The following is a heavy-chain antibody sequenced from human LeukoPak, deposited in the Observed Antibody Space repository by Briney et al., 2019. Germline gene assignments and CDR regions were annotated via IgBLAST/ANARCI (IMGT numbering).Heavy chain of an antibody. J-gene: IGHJ5*02. CDR3: ARGVALTGNPTCFDP. V-gene: IGHV3-33*01. Sequence: GGSLRLSCAASGFIFSNFAVHWVRQAPGKGLQWVAVIWSDGSKTYYTDSVKGRFTISRDNSKNILYLQMDSLRDEDTAVYYCARGVALTGNPTCFDPWGRGTLVTVSS. D-gene: IGHD6-19*01. CDR2: IWSDGSKT. CDR1: GFIFSNFA.